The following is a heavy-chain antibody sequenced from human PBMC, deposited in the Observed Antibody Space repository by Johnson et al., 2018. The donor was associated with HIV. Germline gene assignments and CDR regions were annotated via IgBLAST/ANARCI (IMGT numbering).Heavy chain of an antibody. Sequence: VQLVESGGGLVQPGGSLRLSCAASGFTFSNYWMHWVRQAPGKGLVWVSRIKSDGSDTSYADSVKGRFTISRDNAKHTLYLQMNSLRAEDTAVYYCAKFPYTAMASDAFDIWGQGTMVTVSS. V-gene: IGHV3-74*02. CDR2: IKSDGSDT. J-gene: IGHJ3*02. CDR3: AKFPYTAMASDAFDI. D-gene: IGHD5-18*01. CDR1: GFTFSNYW.